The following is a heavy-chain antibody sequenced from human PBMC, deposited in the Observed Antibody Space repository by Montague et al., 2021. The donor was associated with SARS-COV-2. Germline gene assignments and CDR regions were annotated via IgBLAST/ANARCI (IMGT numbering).Heavy chain of an antibody. V-gene: IGHV6-1*01. Sequence: CAISGDSVAGVEVRWRWDKQSPELDFQFQGGCRPPPKRKNDYPISVKSRISTSPDTSKNQFSLQLKSVTPEDTAVYYFARWIVNSRYLDSRGQGILVTVSS. CDR3: ARWIVNSRYLDS. CDR2: CRPPPKRKN. D-gene: IGHD2-21*01. CDR1: GDSVAGVEVR. J-gene: IGHJ4*01.